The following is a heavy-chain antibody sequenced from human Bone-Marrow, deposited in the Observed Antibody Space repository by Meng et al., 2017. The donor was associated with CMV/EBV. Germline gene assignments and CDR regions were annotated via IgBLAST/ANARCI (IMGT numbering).Heavy chain of an antibody. CDR3: ARAGGYDFWSGYFSYYYGMDV. CDR2: ISSSSSYI. J-gene: IGHJ6*02. CDR1: GFTFSSYS. Sequence: GESLKISCAASGFTFSSYSMNWVRQAPGKGLEWVSSISSSSSYIYYADSVKGRFTISRDNAKNSLYLQMNSLRAEDTAVYYCARAGGYDFWSGYFSYYYGMDVWGQGTTVTVSS. D-gene: IGHD3-3*01. V-gene: IGHV3-21*06.